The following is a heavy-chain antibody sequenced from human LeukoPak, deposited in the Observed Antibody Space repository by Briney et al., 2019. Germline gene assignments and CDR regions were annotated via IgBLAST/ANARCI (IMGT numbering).Heavy chain of an antibody. Sequence: GESLKISCKGSGYSFTTYWIGWVRQMPGKGLEWMGIIYPGDSDTRYSPSFQGQVTISADKSISTAYLQWSSLKASDTAMYYCPSPSFSSVPWFFDDWGQGTLVTFSS. CDR1: GYSFTTYW. D-gene: IGHD6-19*01. CDR3: PSPSFSSVPWFFDD. CDR2: IYPGDSDT. V-gene: IGHV5-51*01. J-gene: IGHJ4*02.